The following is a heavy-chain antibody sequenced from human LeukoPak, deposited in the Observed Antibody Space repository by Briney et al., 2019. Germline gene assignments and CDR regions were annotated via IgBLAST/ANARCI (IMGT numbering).Heavy chain of an antibody. CDR1: GFPFSSYE. Sequence: PRGSPGLLCAASGFPFSSYEITWGGPAPGKGLEWVSYISSSGSTIYYADSVKGRFTVSRDNAKNSLYLQMNSLRAEDTAVYYCARATRSVWGKGTTVTVSS. CDR2: ISSSGSTI. CDR3: ARATRSV. V-gene: IGHV3-48*03. J-gene: IGHJ6*04.